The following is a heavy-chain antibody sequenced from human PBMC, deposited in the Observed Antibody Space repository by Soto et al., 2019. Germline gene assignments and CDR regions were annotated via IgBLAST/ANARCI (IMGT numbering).Heavy chain of an antibody. J-gene: IGHJ5*02. CDR1: GYTFTSYG. Sequence: ASVKVSCKASGYTFTSYGISWVRQAPGQGLEWMGWISAYNGNTNYAQKLQGRVTMTTDTSTSTAYMELRSLRSDDTAVYYCGRDWRRGYSYGYWFDPWGQGTLVTVSS. CDR2: ISAYNGNT. V-gene: IGHV1-18*01. CDR3: GRDWRRGYSYGYWFDP. D-gene: IGHD5-18*01.